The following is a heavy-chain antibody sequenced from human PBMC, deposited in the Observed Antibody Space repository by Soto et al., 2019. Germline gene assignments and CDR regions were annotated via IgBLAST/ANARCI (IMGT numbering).Heavy chain of an antibody. J-gene: IGHJ4*02. V-gene: IGHV2-5*02. D-gene: IGHD3-22*01. CDR3: AHRPGDSSGRIGYYLDY. CDR2: LYWDDDK. Sequence: QITLKESGPTLVKPTQTLTLTCTFSGFSLSTSGVGVGWIRQPPGKALEWLALLYWDDDKRYSPSLKSRLTITKDTSKNQVVLTMTNMDPVDTATYYCAHRPGDSSGRIGYYLDYWGQGTLVTVSS. CDR1: GFSLSTSGVG.